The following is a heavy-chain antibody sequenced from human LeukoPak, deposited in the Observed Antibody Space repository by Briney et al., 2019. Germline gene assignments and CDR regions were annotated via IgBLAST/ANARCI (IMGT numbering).Heavy chain of an antibody. J-gene: IGHJ6*03. CDR1: GGSITNYY. Sequence: SETLSLTCTVSGGSITNYYWTWIRQPPGEGLEWIGCISFSGTTNYNPSLKGRVTISLDTSNSQFSLRLTSVTAADTAVYYCARISPSSGTYWGNLYYYMDVWGKGTTVTVSS. D-gene: IGHD1-26*01. V-gene: IGHV4-59*01. CDR3: ARISPSSGTYWGNLYYYMDV. CDR2: ISFSGTT.